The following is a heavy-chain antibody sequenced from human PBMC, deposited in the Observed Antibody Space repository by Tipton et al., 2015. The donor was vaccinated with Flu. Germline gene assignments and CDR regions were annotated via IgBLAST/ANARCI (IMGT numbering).Heavy chain of an antibody. CDR2: FNPNGGST. CDR1: GYAFTSYY. V-gene: IGHV1-46*01. J-gene: IGHJ6*02. Sequence: QLVQSGAEVKKPGASVKVSCKASGYAFTSYYVHWVRQAPGQGLEWMGIFNPNGGSTSYAQNFQGRAGMTRDTSTSTVYMELSSLRYEDTGVYYCARDRGGREGMDVWGQGTTVTVSS. CDR3: ARDRGGREGMDV. D-gene: IGHD3-10*01.